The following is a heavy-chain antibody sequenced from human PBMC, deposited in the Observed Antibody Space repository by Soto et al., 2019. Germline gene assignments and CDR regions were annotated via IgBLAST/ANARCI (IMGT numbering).Heavy chain of an antibody. CDR3: ARLGGWSGGSSAMDV. CDR2: IRRKANSYTT. J-gene: IGHJ6*02. V-gene: IGHV3-72*01. Sequence: EVQLVESGGGLVQPGGSLRLSCAASGLIFSDYHMDWVRQVPGKGLEWVGRIRRKANSYTTEYAASGKGRFTISRDDSKNSLYLQMNSLKSEDTAVYYCARLGGWSGGSSAMDVWGQGTTVTVSS. D-gene: IGHD6-19*01. CDR1: GLIFSDYH.